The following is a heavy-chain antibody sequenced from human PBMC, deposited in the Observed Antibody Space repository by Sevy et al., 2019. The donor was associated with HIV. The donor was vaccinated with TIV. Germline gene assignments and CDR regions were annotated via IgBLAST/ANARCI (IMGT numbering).Heavy chain of an antibody. Sequence: GGSLRLSCAASGFTFSSYAMSWVRQAPGKGLEWVSAISGSGGSTYYADSVKGRFTISRDNSKNTLYLQTNSLRAEDTAVYYCAKDRGIAVVRNWFDPWGQGTLVTVSS. J-gene: IGHJ5*02. CDR3: AKDRGIAVVRNWFDP. CDR1: GFTFSSYA. D-gene: IGHD6-19*01. V-gene: IGHV3-23*01. CDR2: ISGSGGST.